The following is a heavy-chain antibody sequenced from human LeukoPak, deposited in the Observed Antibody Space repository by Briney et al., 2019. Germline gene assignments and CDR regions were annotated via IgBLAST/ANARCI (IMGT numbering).Heavy chain of an antibody. CDR1: GFTVSPNY. D-gene: IGHD2-2*02. CDR3: AAENTHYFDY. V-gene: IGHV3-53*01. Sequence: GGSLRLSCATSGFTVSPNYMSWVRQAPGKGLEWVSVINRSGSPYYADPVKGRITISRDSSKNTLYLQMNDLRAEDTAVYYCAAENTHYFDYWGRGTLVTVSS. CDR2: INRSGSP. J-gene: IGHJ4*02.